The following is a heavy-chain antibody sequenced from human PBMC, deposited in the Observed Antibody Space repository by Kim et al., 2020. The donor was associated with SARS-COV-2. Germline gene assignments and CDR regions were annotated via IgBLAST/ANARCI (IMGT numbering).Heavy chain of an antibody. V-gene: IGHV3-11*01. CDR2: ISRSSSII. Sequence: GGSLRLSCAASGFTFSDYYISWIRQAPGKGLEWVSYISRSSSIIYYADSVKGRFTISRDNAKNSRYLQMNSLRAEDTAVYYCARGPAAGYYDSSGSAHYYIDDWGQGTLVTVSS. CDR1: GFTFSDYY. D-gene: IGHD3-22*01. J-gene: IGHJ4*02. CDR3: ARGPAAGYYDSSGSAHYYIDD.